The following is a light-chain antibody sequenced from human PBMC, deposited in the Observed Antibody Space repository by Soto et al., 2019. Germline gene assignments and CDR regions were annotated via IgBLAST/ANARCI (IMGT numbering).Light chain of an antibody. Sequence: EIMMTQSPATLSVSPGARATLSCRASQSVSSNFAWFQQKPGQAPRLLIYGASTRATGIPARFSGSGSGTEFTLTISSLQSEDFAMYYCQQYGSSLITFGQGTRLEIK. CDR2: GAS. CDR1: QSVSSN. V-gene: IGKV3-15*01. J-gene: IGKJ5*01. CDR3: QQYGSSLIT.